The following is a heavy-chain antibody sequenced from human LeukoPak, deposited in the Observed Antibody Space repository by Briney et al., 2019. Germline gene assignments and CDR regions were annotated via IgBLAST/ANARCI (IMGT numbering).Heavy chain of an antibody. CDR2: IYYSGST. CDR1: GDSISSSTYY. V-gene: IGHV4-39*01. J-gene: IGHJ4*02. CDR3: ARYRIDLYFFDF. Sequence: SETLSLTCTVSGDSISSSTYYWGWIRQSPGKGLEWIGGIYYSGSTSYNPSLKSRVTISGDTSNNQFSLNLSSVTAADTAMYYCARYRIDLYFFDFWGQGTLVTVSS. D-gene: IGHD2-15*01.